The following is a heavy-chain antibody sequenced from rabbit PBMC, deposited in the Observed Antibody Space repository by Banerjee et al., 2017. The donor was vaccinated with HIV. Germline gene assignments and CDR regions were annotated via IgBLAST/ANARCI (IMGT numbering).Heavy chain of an antibody. V-gene: IGHV1S45*01. Sequence: EESGGGLVKPEGSLTLTCTASGFSFSSSYWICWVRQAPGKGLEWIACINTSSGNTVYASWAKGRFTISKTSSTTVTLQMTSLTAADTATYFCARDAGSGAYLDGYFNLWGPGTLVTVS. D-gene: IGHD4-2*01. CDR2: INTSSGNT. CDR1: GFSFSSSYW. J-gene: IGHJ4*01. CDR3: ARDAGSGAYLDGYFNL.